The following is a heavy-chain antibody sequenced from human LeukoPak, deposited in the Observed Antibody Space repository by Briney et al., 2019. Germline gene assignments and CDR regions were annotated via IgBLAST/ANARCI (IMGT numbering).Heavy chain of an antibody. CDR1: GGTFSSYA. J-gene: IGHJ6*02. Sequence: SVKVSCKASGGTFSSYAISWVRQAPGQGLEWMGGIIPIFGTANYAQKFQGRVAITADESTSTAYMELSSLRSEDTAVYYCASRISPRDVVPVANYYGMDVWGQGTTVTVSS. D-gene: IGHD2-2*01. CDR2: IIPIFGTA. CDR3: ASRISPRDVVPVANYYGMDV. V-gene: IGHV1-69*01.